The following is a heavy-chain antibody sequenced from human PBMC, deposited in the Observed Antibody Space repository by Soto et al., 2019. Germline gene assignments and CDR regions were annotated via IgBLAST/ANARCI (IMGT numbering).Heavy chain of an antibody. Sequence: QVQLQESGPGLVKPSQTLSLTCTVSGGSIGSGAYYWSWIRQHPGKGLEWIGYIYDSGSTYYNPSLKSRVTISVATSKNQFSLKLSSVTAADTAVYYCAKADFGDDNWFDPWGQGTLVTASS. J-gene: IGHJ5*02. D-gene: IGHD4-17*01. V-gene: IGHV4-31*03. CDR1: GGSIGSGAYY. CDR3: AKADFGDDNWFDP. CDR2: IYDSGST.